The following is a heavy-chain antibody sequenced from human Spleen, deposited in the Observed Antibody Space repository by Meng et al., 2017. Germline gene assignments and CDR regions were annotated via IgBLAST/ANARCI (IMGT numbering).Heavy chain of an antibody. CDR3: ARDLWELRYKAPFDP. CDR1: GGSFSGYY. D-gene: IGHD3-16*01. CDR2: VYYSGIT. Sequence: SETLSLTCAVYGGSFSGYYWSWIRQPPGKGLEWIGSVYYSGITYYNPSLESRVTISVDTSKNQFSLKLSSVTAADTAVYYCARDLWELRYKAPFDPWGQGTLVTVSS. J-gene: IGHJ5*02. V-gene: IGHV4-34*01.